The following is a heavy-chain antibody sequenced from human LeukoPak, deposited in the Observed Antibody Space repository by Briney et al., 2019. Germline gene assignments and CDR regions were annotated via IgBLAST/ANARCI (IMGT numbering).Heavy chain of an antibody. CDR1: GGSISSNNW. V-gene: IGHV4-4*02. D-gene: IGHD1-1*01. J-gene: IGHJ4*02. CDR2: IYHSGSP. Sequence: SGTLSLTCAVSGGSISSNNWWGWVRQPPGKGLEWIGEIYHSGSPNYNPSLKSRVTISVDKSRNHFSLNLSSVTAADTAVYYCARVNINNWHSCDYWGQGTLVSVSS. CDR3: ARVNINNWHSCDY.